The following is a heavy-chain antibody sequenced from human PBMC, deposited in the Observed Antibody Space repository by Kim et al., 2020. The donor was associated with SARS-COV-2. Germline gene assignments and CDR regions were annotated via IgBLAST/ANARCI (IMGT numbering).Heavy chain of an antibody. D-gene: IGHD1-26*01. CDR1: GYTFTSYG. CDR2: ISAYNGNT. V-gene: IGHV1-18*01. CDR3: AREVGKWELAYYMDV. Sequence: ASVKVSCKASGYTFTSYGISWVRQAPGQGLEWMGWISAYNGNTNYAQKLQGRVTMTTDTSTSTAYMELRSLRSDDTAVYYCAREVGKWELAYYMDVWGKGTTVTVSS. J-gene: IGHJ6*03.